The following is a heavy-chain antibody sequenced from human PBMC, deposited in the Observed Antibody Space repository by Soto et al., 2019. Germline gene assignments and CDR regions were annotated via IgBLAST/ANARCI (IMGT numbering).Heavy chain of an antibody. CDR2: INPNSGAT. V-gene: IGHV1-2*02. D-gene: IGHD6-13*01. Sequence: ASVKVSCKASGYTFTSYHLHWVRQAPGQGLEWMGWINPNSGATIYAQRFQGRVTMTRDTSISTAYMELSRLRSDDAAMYYCVRDISPDGNHRFDIWAQGKRLTVSS. CDR3: VRDISPDGNHRFDI. J-gene: IGHJ3*02. CDR1: GYTFTSYH.